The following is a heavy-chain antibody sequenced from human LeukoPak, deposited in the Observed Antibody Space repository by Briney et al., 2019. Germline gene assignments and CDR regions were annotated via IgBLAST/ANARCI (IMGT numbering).Heavy chain of an antibody. CDR1: GGSISSGGYY. D-gene: IGHD2-15*01. Sequence: SQTLSLTCTVSGGSISSGGYYWIWIRQHPGKGLEWIGYIYYSGSTYYNPSLKSRVTISVDTSKNQFSLKLSSVTAADTAVYYCARVNLPLAATPVPNFDYWGQGTLVTVSS. J-gene: IGHJ4*02. CDR2: IYYSGST. CDR3: ARVNLPLAATPVPNFDY. V-gene: IGHV4-31*03.